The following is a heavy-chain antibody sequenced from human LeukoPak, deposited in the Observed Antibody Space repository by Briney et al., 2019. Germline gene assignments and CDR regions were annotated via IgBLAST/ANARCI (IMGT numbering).Heavy chain of an antibody. CDR3: AKSSGPSYYYGMDV. CDR2: ISWNSGSI. J-gene: IGHJ6*02. D-gene: IGHD6-19*01. V-gene: IGHV3-9*01. Sequence: QTGGSLRLSCAASGFTFDDYAMHWVRQAPGKGLEWVSGISWNSGSIGYADSVKGRFTISRDNAKNSLYLQMNSLRAEDTALYYCAKSSGPSYYYGMDVWGQGTTVTVSS. CDR1: GFTFDDYA.